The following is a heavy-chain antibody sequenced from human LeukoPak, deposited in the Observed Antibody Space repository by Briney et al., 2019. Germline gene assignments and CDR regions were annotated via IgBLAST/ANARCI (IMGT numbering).Heavy chain of an antibody. Sequence: GGSLRLSCAASGFPFSSSGMHWVRQAPGKGLEWVAIIWYDGSFKYYADSVKGRFTISRDNSENILYLQMNSLRAEDTAVYYCARDRSSSLCDWGQGTPVTVSS. J-gene: IGHJ4*02. CDR3: ARDRSSSLCD. CDR2: IWYDGSFK. CDR1: GFPFSSSG. D-gene: IGHD6-13*01. V-gene: IGHV3-33*01.